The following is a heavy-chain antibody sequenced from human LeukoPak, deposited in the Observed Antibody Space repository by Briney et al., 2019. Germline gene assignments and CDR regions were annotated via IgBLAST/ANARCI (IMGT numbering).Heavy chain of an antibody. CDR2: IYYSGST. CDR3: ARGGDYGDLRYFDY. Sequence: SETLSLTCTVSGGSISPYYWSWVRQPPGKGLEWIGNIYYSGSTDSNPSLKSRVTFSVDTSKNQFSLKLNSVTAADTAVYYCARGGDYGDLRYFDYWGQGTLVTVSS. J-gene: IGHJ4*02. V-gene: IGHV4-59*01. CDR1: GGSISPYY. D-gene: IGHD4-17*01.